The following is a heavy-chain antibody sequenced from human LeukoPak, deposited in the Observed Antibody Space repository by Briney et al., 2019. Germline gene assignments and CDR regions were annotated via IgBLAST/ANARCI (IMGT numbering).Heavy chain of an antibody. CDR3: ARQRRGRDIYCSSTSCYTGRYYFDY. J-gene: IGHJ4*02. D-gene: IGHD2-2*02. V-gene: IGHV4-34*01. Sequence: PSETLSLTCAVYGGSFSGYYWSWIRQPPGKGLEWIGEINHSGSTNYNPSLKSRVTISVDTSKNQFSLKLSSVTAADTAVYYCARQRRGRDIYCSSTSCYTGRYYFDYWGQGTLVTVSS. CDR2: INHSGST. CDR1: GGSFSGYY.